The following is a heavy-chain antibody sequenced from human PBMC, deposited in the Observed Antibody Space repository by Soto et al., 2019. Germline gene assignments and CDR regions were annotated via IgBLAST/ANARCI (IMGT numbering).Heavy chain of an antibody. Sequence: SETLSLTCTVSGGSISSYYWSWIRQPPGKGLEWIGHVYYSGSTNYNPSLWGRVTISEDMSKNQFSLKLSSVTAADTAVYYCARVRPIVATTIEPYYFDYWGQGTLVTVSS. CDR1: GGSISSYY. D-gene: IGHD5-12*01. J-gene: IGHJ4*02. V-gene: IGHV4-59*01. CDR2: VYYSGST. CDR3: ARVRPIVATTIEPYYFDY.